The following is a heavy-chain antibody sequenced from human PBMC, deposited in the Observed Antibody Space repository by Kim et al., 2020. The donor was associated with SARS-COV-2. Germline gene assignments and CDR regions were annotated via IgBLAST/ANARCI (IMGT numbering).Heavy chain of an antibody. J-gene: IGHJ4*02. CDR1: GYTFTSYA. D-gene: IGHD3-10*01. CDR2: INAGNGNT. Sequence: ASVKVSCKASGYTFTSYAMHWVRQAPGQRLEWMGWINAGNGNTKYSQKFQGRVTITRDTSASTAYMELSSLRSEDTAVYYCARPTSRALLWFGEPFDYWGQGTLVTVSS. CDR3: ARPTSRALLWFGEPFDY. V-gene: IGHV1-3*01.